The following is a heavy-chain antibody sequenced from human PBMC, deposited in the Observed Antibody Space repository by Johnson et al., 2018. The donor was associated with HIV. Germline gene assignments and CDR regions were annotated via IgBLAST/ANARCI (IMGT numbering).Heavy chain of an antibody. CDR3: VTLVVAPPFDI. CDR1: GFTVSSDY. V-gene: IGHV3-66*01. D-gene: IGHD2-15*01. Sequence: VQLVESGGGVVQPGRSLRLSCAASGFTVSSDYMTWVRQAPGKGLEWVSIIYSGGSAYYTRSVKGRFTISRDNSKNTLYLQMNSLRAEDTAVYYCVTLVVAPPFDIWGQGTMVTVSS. J-gene: IGHJ3*02. CDR2: IYSGGSA.